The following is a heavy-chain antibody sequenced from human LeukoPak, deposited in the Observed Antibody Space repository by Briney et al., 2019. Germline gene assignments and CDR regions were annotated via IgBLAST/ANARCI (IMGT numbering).Heavy chain of an antibody. J-gene: IGHJ3*02. CDR3: HQLGTFDI. CDR1: GSTPSNNY. Sequence: GGSLRPSCPFSGSTPSNNYMSWVRQPPGKGLEWVSVIYSGGSTYYANSVKGRFSTSRDNSKNTVYLQMNSLRAEDTAVYYCHQLGTFDIWGQGTMVTVSS. CDR2: IYSGGST. D-gene: IGHD5-24*01. V-gene: IGHV3-66*01.